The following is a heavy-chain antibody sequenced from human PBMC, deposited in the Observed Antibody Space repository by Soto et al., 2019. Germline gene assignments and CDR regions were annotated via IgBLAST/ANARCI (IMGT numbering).Heavy chain of an antibody. V-gene: IGHV4-59*01. CDR2: IYYSGST. Sequence: PSETLSLTSTVSGGSISSYYWSWIRQPPGKGLEWIGYIYYSGSTNYNPSLKSRVTISVDTSKNQFSLKLSSVTAADTAVYYCARDLRDSSGHDYWGQGTLVTVSS. J-gene: IGHJ4*02. D-gene: IGHD6-19*01. CDR3: ARDLRDSSGHDY. CDR1: GGSISSYY.